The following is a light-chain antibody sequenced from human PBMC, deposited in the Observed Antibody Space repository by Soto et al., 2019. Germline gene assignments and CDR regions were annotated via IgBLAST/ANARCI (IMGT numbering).Light chain of an antibody. CDR2: GAS. J-gene: IGKJ2*01. Sequence: EIVLTQSPGTLSLSPGERATLSCRASQSVSSSYLAWYQQKPGQAPRLLIFGASSRATGIPDRFSGSGSGTDFTLTISRLEPEYFAVYYCQQYVNSPRTTFGQVTKLEIK. CDR3: QQYVNSPRTT. CDR1: QSVSSSY. V-gene: IGKV3-20*01.